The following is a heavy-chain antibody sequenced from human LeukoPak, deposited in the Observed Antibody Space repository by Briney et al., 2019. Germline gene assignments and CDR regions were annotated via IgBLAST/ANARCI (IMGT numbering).Heavy chain of an antibody. V-gene: IGHV1-18*01. CDR2: ISAYNGNT. J-gene: IGHJ4*02. CDR3: ARQSERWELLIRD. Sequence: GASVKVSCKASGYTFTSYGISWVRQAPGQGLEWMGWISAYNGNTNYAQKLEGRVTMTTDPSTSTAYRELRSLRSDDTAVYYCARQSERWELLIRDWGQGTLVTVSS. CDR1: GYTFTSYG. D-gene: IGHD1-26*01.